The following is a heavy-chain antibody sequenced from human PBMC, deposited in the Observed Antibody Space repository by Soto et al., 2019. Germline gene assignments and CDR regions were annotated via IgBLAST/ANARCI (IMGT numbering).Heavy chain of an antibody. CDR3: AKDGDTSGYPEYFQH. CDR2: ITSSGGIT. Sequence: GGSLRLSCAASGFTFSNYAMSWVRQAPGKGLEWVSAITSSGGITYYADSVKGRFTISRDNSRNTLSLQMNSLRAEDTAVFYCAKDGDTSGYPEYFQHWGQGTLVTVSS. V-gene: IGHV3-23*01. D-gene: IGHD3-22*01. CDR1: GFTFSNYA. J-gene: IGHJ1*01.